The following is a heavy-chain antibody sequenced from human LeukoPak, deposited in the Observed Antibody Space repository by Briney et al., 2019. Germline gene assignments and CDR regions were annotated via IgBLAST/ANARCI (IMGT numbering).Heavy chain of an antibody. J-gene: IGHJ4*02. CDR2: IWYDGSNK. CDR3: ARLLREYCSSTSCNRIYFDY. V-gene: IGHV3-33*01. D-gene: IGHD2-2*01. Sequence: GGSLRLSCAASGFTFRSFAMHWVRQAPGKGLEWVAVIWYDGSNKYYADSVKGRFTISRDNSKNTVYLQMNSLRAEDTSVYYCARLLREYCSSTSCNRIYFDYWGQGILVTVSS. CDR1: GFTFRSFA.